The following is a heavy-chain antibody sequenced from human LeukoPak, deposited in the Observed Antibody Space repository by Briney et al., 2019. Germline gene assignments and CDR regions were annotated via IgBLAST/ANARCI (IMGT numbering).Heavy chain of an antibody. CDR3: ARDRSAGAFDY. CDR2: ISSSSSYI. V-gene: IGHV3-21*01. Sequence: GGSLRLSCAASGFTFSSYSMNWVRQAPGKGLEWVSSISSSSSYIYYADSVQGRFTISRDNAKNSLYLQMNSLRAEDTAVYYCARDRSAGAFDYWGQGTLVTVSS. CDR1: GFTFSSYS. J-gene: IGHJ4*02. D-gene: IGHD1-14*01.